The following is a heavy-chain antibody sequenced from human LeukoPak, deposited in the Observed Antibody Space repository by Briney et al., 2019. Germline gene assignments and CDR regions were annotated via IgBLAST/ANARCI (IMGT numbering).Heavy chain of an antibody. CDR1: GYSISSGYY. Sequence: PSETLSLTCTVSGYSISSGYYWGWIRQPPGKGLEWIGSIYHSGSTYYNPSLKSRVTISVDTSKNQFSLKLSSVTAADTAVYYCARDGRYYYDPGWFDPWGQGTLVTVSS. D-gene: IGHD3-22*01. V-gene: IGHV4-38-2*02. CDR3: ARDGRYYYDPGWFDP. J-gene: IGHJ5*02. CDR2: IYHSGST.